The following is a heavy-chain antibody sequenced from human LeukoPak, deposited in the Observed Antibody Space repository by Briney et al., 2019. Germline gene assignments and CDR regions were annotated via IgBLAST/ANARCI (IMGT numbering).Heavy chain of an antibody. Sequence: SETLSLTCAVYGGSFSGYYWSWIRQPPGKGLEWIGEINHSGSTNYNPSLKSRVTISVDTSKNQCSLKLSSVAAADTAVYYCAGSRLERRSRFDPWGQGTLVTVSS. D-gene: IGHD1-1*01. J-gene: IGHJ5*02. CDR3: AGSRLERRSRFDP. CDR2: INHSGST. V-gene: IGHV4-34*01. CDR1: GGSFSGYY.